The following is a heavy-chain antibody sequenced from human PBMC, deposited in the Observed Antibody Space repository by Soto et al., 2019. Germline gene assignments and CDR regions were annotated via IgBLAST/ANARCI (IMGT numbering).Heavy chain of an antibody. J-gene: IGHJ4*02. V-gene: IGHV4-4*02. Sequence: SETLSLTCAVSSGSISSSNWWSWVRQPPGKGLEWIGEIYHSGSTNYNPSLKSRVTISVDKSKNQFSLKLSSVTAADTAVYYCASWENWNYEVYFDYWGQGTLVTVSS. CDR1: SGSISSSNW. D-gene: IGHD1-7*01. CDR2: IYHSGST. CDR3: ASWENWNYEVYFDY.